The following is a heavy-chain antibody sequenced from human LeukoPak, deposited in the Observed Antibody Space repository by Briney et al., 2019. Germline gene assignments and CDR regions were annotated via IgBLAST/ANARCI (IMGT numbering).Heavy chain of an antibody. CDR3: ARGRRVRYFDY. J-gene: IGHJ4*02. CDR2: INWNGSGA. D-gene: IGHD1-1*01. Sequence: PGGSLRLSCAASGFTFDDYGMSWVRQVPGKGLEWGSGINWNGSGAGYADSVKGRFTISRDNAKNSLYLQMNSLRAEDTAVYYCARGRRVRYFDYWGQGTLVTVSS. V-gene: IGHV3-20*04. CDR1: GFTFDDYG.